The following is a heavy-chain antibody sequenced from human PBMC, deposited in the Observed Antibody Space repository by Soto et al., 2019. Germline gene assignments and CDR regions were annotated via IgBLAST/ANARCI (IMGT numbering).Heavy chain of an antibody. D-gene: IGHD3-10*01. Sequence: SETLSLTCSVSGCSISSGFYWVCIWQPPGKGLEWIVSIYHRGNTYYNPSHNGRITISLDTSKNQFSLRLTSVTAADTAVYYCARGEVRGRIATGLDYWGQGALVTVSS. CDR3: ARGEVRGRIATGLDY. CDR1: GCSISSGFY. CDR2: IYHRGNT. V-gene: IGHV4-38-2*02. J-gene: IGHJ4*02.